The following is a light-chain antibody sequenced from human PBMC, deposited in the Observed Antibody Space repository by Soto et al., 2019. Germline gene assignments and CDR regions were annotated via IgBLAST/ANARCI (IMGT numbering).Light chain of an antibody. V-gene: IGKV3-11*01. Sequence: IVWTQSPVTLSLSPGQGAALSCRASQSISNYLAWYQQKPGQAPRLLIYDASNRATGTPARFSGSGSGTDFTLTISSLEPEDFAVYYCQQRSNWPPSITFGQGTRLEIK. J-gene: IGKJ5*01. CDR2: DAS. CDR1: QSISNY. CDR3: QQRSNWPPSIT.